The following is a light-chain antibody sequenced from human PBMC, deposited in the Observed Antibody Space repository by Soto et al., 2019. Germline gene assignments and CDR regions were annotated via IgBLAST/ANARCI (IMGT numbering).Light chain of an antibody. Sequence: QSVLTQPPSASGSPGQSVTISCTGTSSDVGGYNYASWYQQHPGKAPKVMIYEVSRRPSGVPDRFSGPKSGNTASLTVSGLQADDEADYYCSSYAGSNNVLFGGGTKLTVL. V-gene: IGLV2-8*01. CDR3: SSYAGSNNVL. J-gene: IGLJ2*01. CDR1: SSDVGGYNY. CDR2: EVS.